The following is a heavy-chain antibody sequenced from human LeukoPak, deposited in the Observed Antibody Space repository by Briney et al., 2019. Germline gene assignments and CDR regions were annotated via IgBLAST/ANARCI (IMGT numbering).Heavy chain of an antibody. J-gene: IGHJ4*02. CDR3: ARGNSCSGGSCSYYFDY. Sequence: GGSLRLSCTASEFTFSSYSMNWVPHAPGKGLEWVSSISSSSSYMYYANSVKGRFTISRDNAKNSLYLQMNSLRAEDTAVYYCARGNSCSGGSCSYYFDYWGQGTLGTVSS. V-gene: IGHV3-21*01. CDR2: ISSSSSYM. CDR1: EFTFSSYS. D-gene: IGHD2-15*01.